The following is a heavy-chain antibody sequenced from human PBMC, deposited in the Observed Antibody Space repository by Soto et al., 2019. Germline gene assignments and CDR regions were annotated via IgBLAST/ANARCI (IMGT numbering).Heavy chain of an antibody. CDR3: ARVGLYGDYVYCYGMDV. CDR1: GGTFSSYA. Sequence: QVQLVQSGAEVKKPGSSVKVSCKASGGTFSSYAISWVRQAPGQGLEWMGGIIPIFGTANYAQKFQGRVTITADESTSTAYMELSSLRSEDTAVYYCARVGLYGDYVYCYGMDVWGQGTTVTVSS. CDR2: IIPIFGTA. D-gene: IGHD4-17*01. V-gene: IGHV1-69*12. J-gene: IGHJ6*02.